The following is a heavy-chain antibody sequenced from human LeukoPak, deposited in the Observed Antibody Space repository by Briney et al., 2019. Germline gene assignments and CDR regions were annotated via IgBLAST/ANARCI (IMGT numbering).Heavy chain of an antibody. D-gene: IGHD5-18*01. CDR1: GGSISLSHYY. V-gene: IGHV4-39*07. J-gene: IGHJ3*02. CDR2: VYSRGTT. Sequence: SETLSLTCTLSGGSISLSHYYCGWIRQPPGKGLEWVASVYSRGTTFYNPYLKSRATISVDTSKNQLSLQLTSLTAADTAVYYCAWMQLARPIDAFDIWGQGTMVTVSS. CDR3: AWMQLARPIDAFDI.